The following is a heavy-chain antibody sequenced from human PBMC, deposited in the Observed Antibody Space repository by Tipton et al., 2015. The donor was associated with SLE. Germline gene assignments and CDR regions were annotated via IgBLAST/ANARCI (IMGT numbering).Heavy chain of an antibody. D-gene: IGHD1-26*01. V-gene: IGHV3-23*01. CDR2: ISGSGGST. Sequence: SLRLSCAASGFTFSSYAMSWVRQAPGKGLEWVSAISGSGGSTYYADSVKGLFTISRDNSKNTLYLQMNSLRAEDTAVYYCAKGDEVGATTFHYFDYWGQGTLVTVSS. CDR3: AKGDEVGATTFHYFDY. CDR1: GFTFSSYA. J-gene: IGHJ4*02.